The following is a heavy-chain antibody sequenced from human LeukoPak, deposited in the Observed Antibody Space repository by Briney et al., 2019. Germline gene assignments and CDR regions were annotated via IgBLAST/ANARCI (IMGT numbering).Heavy chain of an antibody. CDR1: GSSISSYY. D-gene: IGHD6-13*01. Sequence: SETLSLTCTVSGSSISSYYWTWVRQPPGKGLEYIGYIYYTGSTNSSPSLKSRVTISLDTSKNQFSLKLNSVTAADTAVYYCARPKYGSWVSFDYWGQGTLVTVSS. CDR2: IYYTGST. V-gene: IGHV4-59*08. J-gene: IGHJ4*02. CDR3: ARPKYGSWVSFDY.